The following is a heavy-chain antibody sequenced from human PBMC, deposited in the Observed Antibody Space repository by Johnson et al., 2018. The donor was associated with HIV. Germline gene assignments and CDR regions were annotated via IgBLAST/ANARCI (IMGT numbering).Heavy chain of an antibody. V-gene: IGHV3-13*01. CDR3: AKEQLLRAFDI. Sequence: VQLVESGGGLVQPGGSLRLSCAASGFSFSSYDMHWVRQATGKGLEWVSAIGTAGDTYYPGSVKGRFTISRENAKNSLYLQMNSLRAGDTAVYYCAKEQLLRAFDIWGQGTMVTVSS. CDR2: IGTAGDT. CDR1: GFSFSSYD. D-gene: IGHD2-15*01. J-gene: IGHJ3*02.